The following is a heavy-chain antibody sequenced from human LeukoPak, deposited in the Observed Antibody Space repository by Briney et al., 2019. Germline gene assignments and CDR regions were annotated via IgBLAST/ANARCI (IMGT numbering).Heavy chain of an antibody. D-gene: IGHD2-2*01. Sequence: SETLSLTCSVSGGSLSSHYWSWIRQPPGKGLELIGHIHDTGSTFYNPSLRGRVAISLDTSNNQFSLKLTSMTAADTAVYYCARFSSGCSTSSCYLTYWGQGTLVTVS. J-gene: IGHJ4*02. V-gene: IGHV4-59*11. CDR2: IHDTGST. CDR1: GGSLSSHY. CDR3: ARFSSGCSTSSCYLTY.